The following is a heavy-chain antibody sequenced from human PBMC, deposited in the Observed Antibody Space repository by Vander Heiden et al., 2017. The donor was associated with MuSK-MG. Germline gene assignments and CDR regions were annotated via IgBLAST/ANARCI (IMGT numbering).Heavy chain of an antibody. CDR3: ARWQYYEDSSGYSAY. CDR2: IDPKSGGT. Sequence: ASGQGLEWMGWIDPKSGGTTYAQKCQGSVTMTRDTSISTAYMELSGLRSGDTAVYFCARWQYYEDSSGYSAYWGYGRLVTVSS. D-gene: IGHD3-22*01. V-gene: IGHV1-2*02. J-gene: IGHJ4*01.